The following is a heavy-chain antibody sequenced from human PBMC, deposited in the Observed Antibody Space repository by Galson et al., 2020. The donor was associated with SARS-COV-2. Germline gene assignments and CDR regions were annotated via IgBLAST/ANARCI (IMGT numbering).Heavy chain of an antibody. Sequence: GGSLRLSCAASGFTSSSYAMHWVRQAPGKGLEWVPVISYDGSNKYYADSVKGRFTISRDNSKNTLYLQMNSLRAEDTAVYNCAREGVLDAFDIWGQGTMVTVSS. CDR3: AREGVLDAFDI. D-gene: IGHD3-10*01. V-gene: IGHV3-30*01. CDR1: GFTSSSYA. J-gene: IGHJ3*02. CDR2: ISYDGSNK.